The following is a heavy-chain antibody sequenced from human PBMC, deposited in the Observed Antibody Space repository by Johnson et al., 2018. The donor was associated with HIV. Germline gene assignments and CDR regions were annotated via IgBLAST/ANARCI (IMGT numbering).Heavy chain of an antibody. CDR2: VRKKGNNYDT. CDR1: GFSFSDHY. J-gene: IGHJ3*02. Sequence: VQLVESGGGLVQPGGSLRLSCAASGFSFSDHYLDWVRQAPGKGLEWVGRVRKKGNNYDTEYAASVKGRFTIPRDDSEKSLYLQMKSLKSEDTAVSYCARELPSYDILTGPGAFDIWGQGTMVTVSS. CDR3: ARELPSYDILTGPGAFDI. D-gene: IGHD3-9*01. V-gene: IGHV3-72*01.